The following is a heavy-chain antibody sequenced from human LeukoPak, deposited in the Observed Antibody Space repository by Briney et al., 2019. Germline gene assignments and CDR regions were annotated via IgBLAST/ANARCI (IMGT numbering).Heavy chain of an antibody. Sequence: SETLSLTCAVYGGSFSGYYWSWIRQPPGKGLEWIGEINHSGSTNYNPSLKSRVTISVDTSKNQFSLKLSSVTAADTAVYYCARPIHPSSSWYRHNWFDPWGQGTLVTVSS. D-gene: IGHD6-13*01. CDR1: GGSFSGYY. CDR3: ARPIHPSSSWYRHNWFDP. J-gene: IGHJ5*02. CDR2: INHSGST. V-gene: IGHV4-34*01.